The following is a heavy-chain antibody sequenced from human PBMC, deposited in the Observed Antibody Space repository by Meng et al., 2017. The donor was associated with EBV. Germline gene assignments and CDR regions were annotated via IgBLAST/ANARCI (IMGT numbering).Heavy chain of an antibody. V-gene: IGHV1-69*01. D-gene: IGHD3-10*01. CDR2: LIPMSDAP. Sequence: QWQLGQAGAGGKTPGSSCKGSFKAPGGTFRSDAISCVRQAPGQGLEWMGGLIPMSDAPHYAQKFQGRVTITADESTSTHYMDLSGLRSEDTAVYYCASESGRGFTPDYWGQGTLVTVSS. J-gene: IGHJ4*02. CDR1: GGTFRSDA. CDR3: ASESGRGFTPDY.